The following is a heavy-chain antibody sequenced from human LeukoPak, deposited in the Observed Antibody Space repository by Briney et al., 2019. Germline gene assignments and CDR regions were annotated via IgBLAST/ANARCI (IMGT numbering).Heavy chain of an antibody. D-gene: IGHD3-3*01. J-gene: IGHJ6*03. Sequence: ASVKVSCKASGYTFTSYGISWVRQAPGQGLEWMGWISGSNGNTNYAQKLQGRVTMTTDTSTSTAYMEFSSLRSEDMAVYYCARGIWSATRASYYMDVWGKGTTVTVSS. CDR1: GYTFTSYG. CDR2: ISGSNGNT. CDR3: ARGIWSATRASYYMDV. V-gene: IGHV1-18*03.